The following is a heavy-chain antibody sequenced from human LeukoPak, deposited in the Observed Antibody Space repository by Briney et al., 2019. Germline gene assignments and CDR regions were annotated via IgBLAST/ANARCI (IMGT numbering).Heavy chain of an antibody. J-gene: IGHJ3*02. CDR3: ARGYYDILTGYYQDDAFDI. Sequence: GGSLRLSCAASGFTVSSNYMSWVRQAPGKGLEWVSVIYSGGSTYYADSVKGRFTISRDNSKNTLYLQMNSLRAEDTAVYYCARGYYDILTGYYQDDAFDIWGQGTMVTISS. CDR2: IYSGGST. CDR1: GFTVSSNY. V-gene: IGHV3-66*01. D-gene: IGHD3-9*01.